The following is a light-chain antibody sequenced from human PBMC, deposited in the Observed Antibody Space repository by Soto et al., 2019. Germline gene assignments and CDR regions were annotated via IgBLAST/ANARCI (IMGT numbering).Light chain of an antibody. J-gene: IGKJ5*01. CDR1: QGISSY. CDR3: KQSYRTPT. V-gene: IGKV1-39*01. CDR2: AAP. Sequence: IQLTQSPSSLSASVGDRVTITCRASQGISSYLAWYQQKPGKDPKLLIYAAPTLQSGVPSRFSGSGSGTDYTLTISSMKPEDFATYYCKQSYRTPTFGQGTRLEIK.